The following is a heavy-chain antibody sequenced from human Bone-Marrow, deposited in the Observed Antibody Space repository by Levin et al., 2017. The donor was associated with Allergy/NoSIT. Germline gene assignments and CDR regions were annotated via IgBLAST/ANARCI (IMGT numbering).Heavy chain of an antibody. CDR2: IYSSGIT. CDR1: GASISSGKYY. CDR3: ARVVTNSDSDYFDA. J-gene: IGHJ4*02. Sequence: PSQTLSLTCTVSGASISSGKYYWSWVRQHPGKGLEWIGYIYSSGITYSNLSLKSRITLSVDTSNNLFSLELSSVTAADTAFYYCARVVTNSDSDYFDAWGQGALVTVAS. V-gene: IGHV4-31*03. D-gene: IGHD3-16*02.